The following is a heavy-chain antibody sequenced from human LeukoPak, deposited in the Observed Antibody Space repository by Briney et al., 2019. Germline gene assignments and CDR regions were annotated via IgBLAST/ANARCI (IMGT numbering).Heavy chain of an antibody. D-gene: IGHD5-12*01. CDR1: GGSFSGYY. CDR3: AGQPWGYHSWFDP. J-gene: IGHJ5*02. Sequence: SETLSLTCAVSGGSFSGYYWSWIRQPPGEGLEWIGEINHSGSTNYNPSLKSRVTISVDTSKNQFSLKLSSVTAEHTAVYYCAGQPWGYHSWFDPWGQGALVTVSS. CDR2: INHSGST. V-gene: IGHV4-34*01.